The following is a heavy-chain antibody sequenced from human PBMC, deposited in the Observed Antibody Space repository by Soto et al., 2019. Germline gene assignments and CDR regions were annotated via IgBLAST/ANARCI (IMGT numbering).Heavy chain of an antibody. J-gene: IGHJ6*02. V-gene: IGHV3-33*01. D-gene: IGHD2-2*01. Sequence: GSLRLSCAASAFTFSNYGMPWARQAPGKGLEWVAVIWYDGSDKYYADSVNCRFTISRDNXNNTLYLQMNSLRAEDTAVYYCARARYCSSSDSCRLGYYYYGLDVWGQGTTVTVSS. CDR3: ARARYCSSSDSCRLGYYYYGLDV. CDR2: IWYDGSDK. CDR1: AFTFSNYG.